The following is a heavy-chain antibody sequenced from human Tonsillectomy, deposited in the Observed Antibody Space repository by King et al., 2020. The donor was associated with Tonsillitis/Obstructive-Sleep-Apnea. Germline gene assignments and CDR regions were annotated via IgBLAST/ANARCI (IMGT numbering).Heavy chain of an antibody. CDR3: ARQRYSSSWDLDY. D-gene: IGHD6-13*01. CDR2: IYYSGST. CDR1: GGSISSSSYY. J-gene: IGHJ4*02. V-gene: IGHV4-39*01. Sequence: QLQESGPGLVKPSENLSRTCTVSGGSISSSSYYWGWIRQPPGKGLEWIGSIYYSGSTYYNPSLKSRVTISVDTSKNQFSLKLSSVTAADTAVYYCARQRYSSSWDLDYWGQGTLVTVSS.